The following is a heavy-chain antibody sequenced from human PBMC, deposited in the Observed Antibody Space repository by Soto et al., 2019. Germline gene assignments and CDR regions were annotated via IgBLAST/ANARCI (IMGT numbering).Heavy chain of an antibody. J-gene: IGHJ6*02. CDR1: GYTFTSYG. CDR3: ARHMAGDSYYYGMDV. V-gene: IGHV1-18*01. CDR2: ISAYKGNT. D-gene: IGHD2-21*01. Sequence: QVQLVQSGAEVKKPGASVKVSCKASGYTFTSYGISWVRQAPGQGLEWMGWISAYKGNTNYAQKLQGRVTMTTDTATSTPYMELRSLRSDDTAMYFCARHMAGDSYYYGMDVWCQGTTVIVSS.